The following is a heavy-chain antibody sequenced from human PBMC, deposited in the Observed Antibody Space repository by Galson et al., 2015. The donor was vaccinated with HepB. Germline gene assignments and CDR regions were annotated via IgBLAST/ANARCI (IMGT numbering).Heavy chain of an antibody. J-gene: IGHJ6*02. CDR3: ARDSRLELRLNNYYYSGMDV. D-gene: IGHD1-7*01. CDR2: IGGYDGST. V-gene: IGHV1-18*01. CDR1: GSSFTSYG. Sequence: SVKVSCKAPGSSFTSYGISWLRKPPGKGLEWMAWIGGYDGSTNYQQTLQGRVIMTTERSTNTGHIEVRSLRSDDTARYYCARDSRLELRLNNYYYSGMDVWGQGTTVTVSS.